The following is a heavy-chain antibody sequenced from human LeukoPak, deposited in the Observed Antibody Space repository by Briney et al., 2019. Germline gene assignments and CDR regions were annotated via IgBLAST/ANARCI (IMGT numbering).Heavy chain of an antibody. D-gene: IGHD4-17*01. CDR3: AKGWNTVDY. Sequence: GGSLRLSCAASGFTFSNFGMHWVRQAPGKGLEWVAVISYDGSNKHYADPVQGRFSISRDNYKNTLYLQMNSLRVEDTAVYYCAKGWNTVDYWGQGTLVTVSS. J-gene: IGHJ4*02. V-gene: IGHV3-30*18. CDR2: ISYDGSNK. CDR1: GFTFSNFG.